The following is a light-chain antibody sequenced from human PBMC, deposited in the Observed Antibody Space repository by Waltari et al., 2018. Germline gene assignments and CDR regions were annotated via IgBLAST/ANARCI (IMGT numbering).Light chain of an antibody. CDR3: CSYAGSSTPYV. Sequence: QSALTQPASVSGSPGQSITNSGTGTTSDDGSYKLDSWYQQHPGKAPKLMIYEGSKGPSGVSTRFSCSKSGNTASLTISGLQAEDEADYYCCSYAGSSTPYVFGTGTKVTVL. CDR2: EGS. J-gene: IGLJ1*01. CDR1: TSDDGSYKL. V-gene: IGLV2-23*01.